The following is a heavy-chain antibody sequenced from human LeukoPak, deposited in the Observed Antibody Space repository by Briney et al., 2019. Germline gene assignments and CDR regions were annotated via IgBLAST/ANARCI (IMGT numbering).Heavy chain of an antibody. CDR2: INHSGST. D-gene: IGHD6-19*01. CDR1: GGSFSGYY. V-gene: IGHV4-34*01. CDR3: ARGAGTSSFFDY. Sequence: SETLSLTCAVYGGSFSGYYWSWIRQPPGKGLEWIGEINHSGSTNYNPSLKSRVTISVDTSKNQFSLKLSSVTAADTAVHYCARGAGTSSFFDYWGQGTLVTVSS. J-gene: IGHJ4*02.